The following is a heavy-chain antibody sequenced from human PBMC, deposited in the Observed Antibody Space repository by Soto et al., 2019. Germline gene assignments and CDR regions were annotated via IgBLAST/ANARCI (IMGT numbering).Heavy chain of an antibody. D-gene: IGHD3-16*01. CDR2: IWTSGST. J-gene: IGHJ3*01. Sequence: EVQLVESGGGLIQPGGSLRLSCEASGFTFSSNDMNWVRQAPGKGLEWVSLIWTSGSTAYADSVKGRFTISRDNSKSALYLHMSSLRAEDTAVYYCATRPLLRGARWGQGTMVTVSS. V-gene: IGHV3-53*01. CDR3: ATRPLLRGAR. CDR1: GFTFSSND.